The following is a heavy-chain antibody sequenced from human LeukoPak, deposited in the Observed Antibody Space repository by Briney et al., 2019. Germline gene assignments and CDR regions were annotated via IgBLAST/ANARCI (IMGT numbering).Heavy chain of an antibody. CDR3: ARAGLSYSTDI. Sequence: PGGSLRLSCTASGFTFSGYWMHWVRQAPGKGLVWVSRINTDGSTTTYAYSVKGRFTVSRDNAKNTLYLQMNSLRAEDTAVYYCARAGLSYSTDIWGQGTLVTVSS. CDR1: GFTFSGYW. V-gene: IGHV3-74*01. CDR2: INTDGSTT. J-gene: IGHJ4*02. D-gene: IGHD2-15*01.